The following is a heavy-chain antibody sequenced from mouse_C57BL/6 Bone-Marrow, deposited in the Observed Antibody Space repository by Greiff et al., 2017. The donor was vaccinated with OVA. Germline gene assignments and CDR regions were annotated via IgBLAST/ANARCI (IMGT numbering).Heavy chain of an antibody. D-gene: IGHD2-5*01. J-gene: IGHJ4*01. Sequence: VQLQQSGAELVRPGASVTLSCKASGYTFTDYEMHWVKQTPVHGLEWIGAIYPETGGTAYNQKFKGKAILTADKSSSTAYMELRSLTSEDSAVYYCTRGYSNYYAMDYWGQGTSVTASS. V-gene: IGHV1-15*01. CDR2: IYPETGGT. CDR1: GYTFTDYE. CDR3: TRGYSNYYAMDY.